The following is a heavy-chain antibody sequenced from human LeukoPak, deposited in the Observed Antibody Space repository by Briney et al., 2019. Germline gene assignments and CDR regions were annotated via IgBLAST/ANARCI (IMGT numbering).Heavy chain of an antibody. Sequence: SETLSLTCTVSGGSISSSSYYWGWIRQPPGKGLEWIGSINYSGRSYYNPSLKSRVTISVDTSKNQFSLKLSSVTAADTAVYYCARQPRWLQWGYRNAFDIWGQGTMVTVSS. V-gene: IGHV4-39*01. J-gene: IGHJ3*02. CDR1: GGSISSSSYY. CDR2: INYSGRS. CDR3: ARQPRWLQWGYRNAFDI. D-gene: IGHD5-24*01.